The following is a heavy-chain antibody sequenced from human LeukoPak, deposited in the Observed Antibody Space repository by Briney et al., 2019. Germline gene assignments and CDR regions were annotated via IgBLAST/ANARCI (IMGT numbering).Heavy chain of an antibody. CDR3: ARDIKRSRARWENLGFDP. J-gene: IGHJ5*02. D-gene: IGHD1-14*01. CDR1: GYTFTSYG. V-gene: IGHV1-18*01. Sequence: ASVKVSCKASGYTFTSYGISWVRQAPGQGLEWMGWINTDNGNTNYVQKLQGRVTITTDTSTSTAYMELRSLKSDDTAVYYCARDIKRSRARWENLGFDPWGQGTLVTVSS. CDR2: INTDNGNT.